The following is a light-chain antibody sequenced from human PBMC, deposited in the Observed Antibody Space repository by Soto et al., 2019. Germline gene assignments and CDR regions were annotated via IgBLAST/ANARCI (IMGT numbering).Light chain of an antibody. CDR3: QRYNDK. V-gene: IGKV1-9*01. CDR2: AAS. Sequence: DIQLTQSPSFLSASVGDRVTITCRASQGISSYLAWYQQKPGKAPKLLIYAASTLQSGVPSRFSGSGSGTEFTLTISSLQPDDSATYFCQRYNDKFGQGTKVDIK. J-gene: IGKJ1*01. CDR1: QGISSY.